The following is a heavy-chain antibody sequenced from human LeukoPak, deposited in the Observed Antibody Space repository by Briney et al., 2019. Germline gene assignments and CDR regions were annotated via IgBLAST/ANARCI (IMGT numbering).Heavy chain of an antibody. CDR3: ARPVLAHFDC. V-gene: IGHV3-7*03. Sequence: GGALRLSCAASRFTFSSHAMSWVRQAQGKGLECVAKIKSGGRGKYCVDSVQGRFIISRDNAKNVLYLQMNSLRAEDTAVYYCARPVLAHFDCWGQGTLVTVSS. CDR2: IKSGGRGK. J-gene: IGHJ4*02. CDR1: RFTFSSHA.